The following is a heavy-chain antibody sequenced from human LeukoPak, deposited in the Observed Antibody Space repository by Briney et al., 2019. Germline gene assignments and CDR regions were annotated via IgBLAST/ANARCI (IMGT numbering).Heavy chain of an antibody. CDR2: ISAYNGNT. V-gene: IGHV1-18*01. Sequence: ASVKVSCKASGYTFTSYGISWVRQAPGQGLEWMGWISAYNGNTNYAQKLQGRVTMTTDTSTSTAYMELRSLRSDDTAVYYCARARRWYTEGSYWFDPWGQGTLVTVSS. J-gene: IGHJ5*02. CDR1: GYTFTSYG. D-gene: IGHD4-23*01. CDR3: ARARRWYTEGSYWFDP.